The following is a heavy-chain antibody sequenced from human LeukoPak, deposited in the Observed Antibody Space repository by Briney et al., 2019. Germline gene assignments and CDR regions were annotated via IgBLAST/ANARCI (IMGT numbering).Heavy chain of an antibody. CDR2: ISGSGGST. D-gene: IGHD5-12*01. Sequence: GGSLRLXCAASGFTFSSYAMSWVRQAPGKGLESVSAISGSGGSTYYADSVKGRFTISRDNSKNTLYLQMNSLRAEDTAVYYCAKDLILMVATSPFDYWGQGTLVTVSS. J-gene: IGHJ4*02. CDR1: GFTFSSYA. V-gene: IGHV3-23*01. CDR3: AKDLILMVATSPFDY.